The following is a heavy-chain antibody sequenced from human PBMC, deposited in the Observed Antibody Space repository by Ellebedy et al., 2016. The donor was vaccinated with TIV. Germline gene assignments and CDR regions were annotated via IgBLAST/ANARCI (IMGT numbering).Heavy chain of an antibody. CDR1: GFTFSTYW. CDR2: IKQDGSEK. V-gene: IGHV3-7*03. Sequence: GESLKIPXAASGFTFSTYWMSWVRQAPGKGLEWVANIKQDGSEKYYVDSVKGRFTISRDNAKNSLYLQMNSLRAEDTAVYYCARRYFDYWGQGTLVTVSS. J-gene: IGHJ4*02. CDR3: ARRYFDY.